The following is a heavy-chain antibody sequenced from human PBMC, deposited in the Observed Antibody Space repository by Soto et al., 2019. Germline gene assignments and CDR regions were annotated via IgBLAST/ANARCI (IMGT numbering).Heavy chain of an antibody. CDR2: IIPIFGTA. Sequence: SVKVSCKASGGTFSSYAISWVRQAPGQGLEWMGGIIPIFGTANYAQKFQGRVTITADESTSTAYMELSSLRSEDTAVYYCARDPTLPYGSGSHYEFDPWGQGTLVTVSS. CDR3: ARDPTLPYGSGSHYEFDP. CDR1: GGTFSSYA. V-gene: IGHV1-69*13. D-gene: IGHD3-10*01. J-gene: IGHJ5*02.